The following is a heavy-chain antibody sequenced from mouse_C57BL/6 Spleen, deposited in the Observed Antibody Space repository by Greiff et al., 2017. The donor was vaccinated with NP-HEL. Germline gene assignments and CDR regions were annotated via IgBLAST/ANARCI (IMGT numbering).Heavy chain of an antibody. V-gene: IGHV1-69*01. CDR3: ARWGKGSYWYFDV. CDR2: IDPSDSYT. J-gene: IGHJ1*03. CDR1: GYTFTSYW. Sequence: QVQLQQPGAELVMPGASVKLSCKASGYTFTSYWMHWVKQRPGQGLEWIGEIDPSDSYTNYNQKFKGKSTLTVDKSSSTAYMQLSSLTSEDSAVYYCARWGKGSYWYFDVWGTGTTVTVSS. D-gene: IGHD2-1*01.